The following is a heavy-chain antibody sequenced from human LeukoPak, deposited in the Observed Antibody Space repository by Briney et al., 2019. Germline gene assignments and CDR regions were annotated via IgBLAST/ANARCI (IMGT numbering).Heavy chain of an antibody. CDR1: GFTFDDYA. D-gene: IGHD3-10*01. V-gene: IGHV3-23*01. CDR3: ARGGFGYFDY. Sequence: GGSLRLSCAASGFTFDDYAMHWVRQAPGKGLEWVSVISGSGGGTDYADSVKGRFTISRDNSKNTMYLRMNSLRAEDTAVYYCARGGFGYFDYWGQGTLVTVSS. J-gene: IGHJ4*02. CDR2: ISGSGGGT.